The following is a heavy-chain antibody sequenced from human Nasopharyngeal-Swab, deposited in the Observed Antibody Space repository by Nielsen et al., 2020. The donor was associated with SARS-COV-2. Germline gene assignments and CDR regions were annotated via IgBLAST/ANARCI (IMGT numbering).Heavy chain of an antibody. Sequence: ASVKVSCKASGYTFTSYGISWVRQAPGQGLEWMGWISAYNGNTNYAQKLQGRVTMTEDTSTDTAYMELSSLRSEDTAVYYCATGMAMIVVVMTFDIWGQGTMVTVSS. CDR2: ISAYNGNT. V-gene: IGHV1-18*01. CDR3: ATGMAMIVVVMTFDI. CDR1: GYTFTSYG. J-gene: IGHJ3*02. D-gene: IGHD3-22*01.